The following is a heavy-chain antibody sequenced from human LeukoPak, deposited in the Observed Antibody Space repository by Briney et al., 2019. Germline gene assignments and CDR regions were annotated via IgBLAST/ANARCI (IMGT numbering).Heavy chain of an antibody. Sequence: PSETLSLTCTVSGGSISSYYWSWLRQPPGKGLEWIGYIYYSGSTTYNPSLTSRVTISVDTSKNQFSLKLSSVTAADTAVYYCARGRRWLQSIDYWGQGTLVTVSS. CDR3: ARGRRWLQSIDY. D-gene: IGHD5-24*01. J-gene: IGHJ4*02. V-gene: IGHV4-59*01. CDR1: GGSISSYY. CDR2: IYYSGST.